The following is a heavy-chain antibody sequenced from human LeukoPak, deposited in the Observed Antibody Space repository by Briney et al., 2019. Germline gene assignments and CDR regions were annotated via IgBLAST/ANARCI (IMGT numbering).Heavy chain of an antibody. CDR2: ISYDGSNK. D-gene: IGHD6-6*01. CDR1: GFTFSSYG. Sequence: GGSLRLSCAASGFTFSSYGMHWVRQAPGKGLEWVAVISYDGSNKYYADSVKGRFTISRDNSKNTLYLQMNSLRAEDTAVYYCAEDRRGWSIAAPLHYWGQGTLVTVSS. J-gene: IGHJ4*02. V-gene: IGHV3-30*18. CDR3: AEDRRGWSIAAPLHY.